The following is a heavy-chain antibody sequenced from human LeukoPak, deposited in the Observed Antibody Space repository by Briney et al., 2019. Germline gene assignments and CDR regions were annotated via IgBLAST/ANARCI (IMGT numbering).Heavy chain of an antibody. J-gene: IGHJ4*02. V-gene: IGHV4-34*01. CDR3: ARGSQQLVSPFDY. D-gene: IGHD6-13*01. CDR2: INHSGST. Sequence: SETLSLTCAVYGGSFSGYYWSWIRQPPGKGLEWIGEINHSGSTNYNPSLKSRVTISVDTSKNQFSLKLSSVTAADAAVYYCARGSQQLVSPFDYWGQGTLVTVSS. CDR1: GGSFSGYY.